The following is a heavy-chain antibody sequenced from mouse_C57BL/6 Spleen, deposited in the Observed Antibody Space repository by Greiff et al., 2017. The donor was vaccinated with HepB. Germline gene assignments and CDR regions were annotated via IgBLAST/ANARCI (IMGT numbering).Heavy chain of an antibody. V-gene: IGHV1-15*01. Sequence: QVHVKQSGAELVRPGASVTLSCKASGYTFTDYEMHWVKQTPVHGLEWIGAIDPETGGTAYNQKFKGKAILTADKSSSTAYMELRSLTSEDSAVYYCTRRSSFTTVPHYYAMDYWGQGTSVTVSS. CDR2: IDPETGGT. CDR1: GYTFTDYE. CDR3: TRRSSFTTVPHYYAMDY. J-gene: IGHJ4*01. D-gene: IGHD1-1*01.